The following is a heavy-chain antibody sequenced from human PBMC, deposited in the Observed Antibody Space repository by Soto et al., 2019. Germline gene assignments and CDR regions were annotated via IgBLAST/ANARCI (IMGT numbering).Heavy chain of an antibody. CDR3: ATSHAVIVYAFDY. J-gene: IGHJ4*02. CDR2: ISSSGDVT. Sequence: LRLSCAASGIAFSSHVMNWVRQAPGRGLEWVSGISSSGDVTYYAASVKGRFTISRDNSKYTLYLDMHSLGADDTAVYHCATSHAVIVYAFDYWGQGAPGTTSS. V-gene: IGHV3-23*01. CDR1: GIAFSSHV. D-gene: IGHD2-21*01.